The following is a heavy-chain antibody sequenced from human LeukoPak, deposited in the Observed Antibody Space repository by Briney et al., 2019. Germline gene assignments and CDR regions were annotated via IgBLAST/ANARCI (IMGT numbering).Heavy chain of an antibody. CDR2: IKQDGSEK. CDR1: GFTFSSYG. J-gene: IGHJ5*02. CDR3: ARDNIAAAATNWFDP. Sequence: TGGSLRLSCAASGFTFSSYGMHWVRQAPGKGLEWVANIKQDGSEKYYVDSVKGRFTISRDNAKNSLYLQMNSLRAEDTAVYYCARDNIAAAATNWFDPWGQGTLVTVSS. D-gene: IGHD6-13*01. V-gene: IGHV3-7*01.